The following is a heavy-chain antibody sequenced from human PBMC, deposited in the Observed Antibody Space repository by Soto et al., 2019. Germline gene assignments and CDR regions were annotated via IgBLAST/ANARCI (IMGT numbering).Heavy chain of an antibody. CDR1: GYTFTSYD. J-gene: IGHJ6*02. D-gene: IGHD3-3*01. CDR2: MNPNSGNT. CDR3: ARFPPATYYDFWSGYYYYYGMDV. V-gene: IGHV1-8*01. Sequence: ASVKVSCKASGYTFTSYDINWVRQATGQGLEWMGWMNPNSGNTGYAQKFQGRVTMTRNTSISTAYMELSSLRSEDTAVYYCARFPPATYYDFWSGYYYYYGMDVWGQGTTVTVSS.